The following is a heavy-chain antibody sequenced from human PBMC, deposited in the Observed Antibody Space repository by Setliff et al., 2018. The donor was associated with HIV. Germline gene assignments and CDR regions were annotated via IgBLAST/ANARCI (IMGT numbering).Heavy chain of an antibody. Sequence: PSETLSLTCNVSDGSISSSSYYWAWIRQPPGKGLEWIGTIYYSGNTYYRPSLMSRVTVSIDTSKNQFSLRLNSVTAADTAVYYCARQSGYTRGWDIFGLVAGSFDIWGQGTMVTVSS. CDR1: DGSISSSSYY. CDR2: IYYSGNT. CDR3: ARQSGYTRGWDIFGLVAGSFDI. V-gene: IGHV4-39*01. J-gene: IGHJ3*02. D-gene: IGHD3-3*01.